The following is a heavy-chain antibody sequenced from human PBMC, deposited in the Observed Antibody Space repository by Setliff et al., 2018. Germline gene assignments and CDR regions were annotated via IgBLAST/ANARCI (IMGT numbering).Heavy chain of an antibody. CDR2: IIHSGST. V-gene: IGHV4-34*12. J-gene: IGHJ3*02. CDR1: GGSFSGYY. CDR3: ARERGYSYGDDAFDI. D-gene: IGHD5-18*01. Sequence: SETLSLTCAVYGGSFSGYYWSWIRQPPGKRLEWIGEIIHSGSTNYNPSLKSRVTISMDTSKNQFSLKVSPVTAADTAVYYCARERGYSYGDDAFDIWGQGTMVTVSS.